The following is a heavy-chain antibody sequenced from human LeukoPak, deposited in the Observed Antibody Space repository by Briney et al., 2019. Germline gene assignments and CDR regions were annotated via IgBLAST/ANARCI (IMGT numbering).Heavy chain of an antibody. J-gene: IGHJ4*02. Sequence: KPSETLSLTCSVSGASIASSSFYWSWLRQPPGKGLELIGNVYDTDLHNPSLKSRVTISVDVSKNQFSLRLTSATAADTAMYYCARRARDLYDILFYYSDCWGQGTLVTVSS. D-gene: IGHD3-9*01. CDR2: VYDTD. V-gene: IGHV4-39*07. CDR3: ARRARDLYDILFYYSDC. CDR1: GASIASSSFY.